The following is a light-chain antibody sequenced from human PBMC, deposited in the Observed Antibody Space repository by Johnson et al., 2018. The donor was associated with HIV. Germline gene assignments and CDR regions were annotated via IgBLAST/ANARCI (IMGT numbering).Light chain of an antibody. CDR1: NSNIESNS. V-gene: IGLV1-51*02. J-gene: IGLJ1*01. CDR3: GTWDSSLSAGGV. CDR2: ENN. Sequence: QSVLTQPPSVSAAPGQKVTISCSGSNSNIESNSVSWYQHFPGTAPKVLIYENNKRPSGIPDRFSGSKSGTSATLVITGLQTGDEADYYCGTWDSSLSAGGVFGTGTKVTVL.